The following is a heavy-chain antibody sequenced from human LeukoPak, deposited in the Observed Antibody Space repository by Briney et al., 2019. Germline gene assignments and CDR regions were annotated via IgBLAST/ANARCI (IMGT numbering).Heavy chain of an antibody. J-gene: IGHJ4*02. V-gene: IGHV1-69*01. D-gene: IGHD5-12*01. CDR2: IISIFGTA. CDR1: GGTFSSYA. CDR3: ARADIVATIRFDY. Sequence: SVKVSCKASGGTFSSYAISWVRQAPGQGLEWIGGIISIFGTANYAQKFQGRVTITADESTSTAYMELSSLRSEDTAVYYCARADIVATIRFDYWGQGTLVTVSS.